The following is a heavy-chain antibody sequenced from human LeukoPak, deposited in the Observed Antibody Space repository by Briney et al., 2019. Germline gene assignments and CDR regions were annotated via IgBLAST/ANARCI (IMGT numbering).Heavy chain of an antibody. CDR1: GGSISSYY. Sequence: NSSETLSLTCTVSGGSISSYYWSWIRQPPGMGLEWIGYIYYSGSTNYNPSLKSRVTISVDTSKNQFSLKLSSVTAADTAVYYCARGGALWYFDLWGRGTLVTVSS. D-gene: IGHD4/OR15-4a*01. CDR2: IYYSGST. V-gene: IGHV4-59*01. CDR3: ARGGALWYFDL. J-gene: IGHJ2*01.